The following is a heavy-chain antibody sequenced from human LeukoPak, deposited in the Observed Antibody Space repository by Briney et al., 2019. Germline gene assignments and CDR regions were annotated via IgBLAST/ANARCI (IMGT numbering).Heavy chain of an antibody. J-gene: IGHJ4*02. CDR3: ARGSERELRLWVYYFDY. V-gene: IGHV3-20*03. CDR2: INWNGGST. Sequence: GGSLRLSFAASGFTFDDYGMSWVRPAPGKGLGWVSGINWNGGSTGYADSVKGRFTISRDNAKNSLYLQMNSLRAEDTAVYYCARGSERELRLWVYYFDYWGQGTLVTVSS. D-gene: IGHD4/OR15-4a*01. CDR1: GFTFDDYG.